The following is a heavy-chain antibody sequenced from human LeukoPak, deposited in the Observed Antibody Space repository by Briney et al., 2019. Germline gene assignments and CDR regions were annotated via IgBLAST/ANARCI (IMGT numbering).Heavy chain of an antibody. CDR2: FDPEDGET. V-gene: IGHV1-24*01. D-gene: IGHD3-9*01. Sequence: ASMKVSCKVSGYTFTELSMHWVRQAPGKGLEWMGGFDPEDGETIYAQKFQGRVTMTKDTSTDTAYMELSSLRSEDTAVYYCATSYQYYDIFSVRAWGQGTLVTVSS. CDR3: ATSYQYYDIFSVRA. CDR1: GYTFTELS. J-gene: IGHJ5*02.